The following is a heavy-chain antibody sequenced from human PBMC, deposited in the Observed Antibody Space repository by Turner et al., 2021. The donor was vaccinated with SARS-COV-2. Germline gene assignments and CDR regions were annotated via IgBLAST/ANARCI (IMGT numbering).Heavy chain of an antibody. CDR3: AKRSSSSSSYYYGMDV. Sequence: DVQLLASGGGLVQPGGSLRLSCSASGLTFSTYAMSWVRQAPGKGLEWVSAISGGGGSTYYADSVKGRFTISRDNSKNTLYLQMNSLRAEDTAVYHCAKRSSSSSSYYYGMDVWGQGTTVTVSS. CDR2: ISGGGGST. V-gene: IGHV3-23*01. J-gene: IGHJ6*02. CDR1: GLTFSTYA. D-gene: IGHD6-6*01.